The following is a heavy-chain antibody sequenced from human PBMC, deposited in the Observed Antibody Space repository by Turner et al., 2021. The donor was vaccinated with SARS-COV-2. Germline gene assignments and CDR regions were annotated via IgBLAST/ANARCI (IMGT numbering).Heavy chain of an antibody. Sequence: EVQLVESGGGLVQPGGSLSLSCAASGFTVSSNYMSWVRQAAGKGLEWVSVIDSGGSTFYADSVKGRFTISRHNSKNTLYLQMNSLRAEDTAVYYCARDYGELFFDYWGQGTLVTVSS. CDR2: IDSGGST. J-gene: IGHJ4*02. V-gene: IGHV3-53*04. CDR3: ARDYGELFFDY. D-gene: IGHD3-10*01. CDR1: GFTVSSNY.